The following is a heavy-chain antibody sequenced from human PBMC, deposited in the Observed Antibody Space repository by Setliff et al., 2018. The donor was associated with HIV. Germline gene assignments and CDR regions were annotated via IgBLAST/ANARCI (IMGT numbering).Heavy chain of an antibody. CDR2: INHSGST. CDR3: ARGGIAVAGEETYYYYGMDV. CDR1: GYPTNINYY. Sequence: PSETLSLTCTVSGYPTNINYYWSWIRQPPGKGLEWIGEINHSGSTNYNPSLKSRVTISVDTSKNQFSLKLGSVTAADTAVYYCARGGIAVAGEETYYYYGMDVWGQGTTVTVSS. V-gene: IGHV4-34*01. D-gene: IGHD6-19*01. J-gene: IGHJ6*02.